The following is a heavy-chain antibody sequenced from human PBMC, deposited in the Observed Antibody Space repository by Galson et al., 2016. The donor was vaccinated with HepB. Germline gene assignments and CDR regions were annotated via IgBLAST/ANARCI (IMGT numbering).Heavy chain of an antibody. V-gene: IGHV7-4-1*02. D-gene: IGHD3-9*01. CDR1: GYTFTNYA. J-gene: IGHJ4*02. CDR3: ARVRIRYFDWLSQFDSNVSDI. Sequence: SVKVSCKASGYTFTNYAMNWVRQAPGQGLEWLGWINTNTENPTYAQGFTGRFVFSLDTSVSTAYLQISSLGADDTALYYCARVRIRYFDWLSQFDSNVSDIWGQGTLVTVSS. CDR2: INTNTENP.